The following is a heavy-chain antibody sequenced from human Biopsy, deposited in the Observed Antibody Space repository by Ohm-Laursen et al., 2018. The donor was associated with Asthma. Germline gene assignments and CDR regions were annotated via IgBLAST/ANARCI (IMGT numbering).Heavy chain of an antibody. D-gene: IGHD4-11*01. CDR2: IWYDGSNK. Sequence: SLRLSCAASGFTFSSYGMHWVRQAPGRGLEWVAVIWYDGSNKYYADSVKGRFTISRDNSKNTLYLQMNSLRAEDTAVYYCAKGPGNYVFPYFKHGGQGTRVTVSS. J-gene: IGHJ1*01. CDR3: AKGPGNYVFPYFKH. V-gene: IGHV3-33*06. CDR1: GFTFSSYG.